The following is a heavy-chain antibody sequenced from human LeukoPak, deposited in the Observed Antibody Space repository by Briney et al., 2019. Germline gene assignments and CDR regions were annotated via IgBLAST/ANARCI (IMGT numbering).Heavy chain of an antibody. D-gene: IGHD2-21*02. CDR3: ARNTETAIPLPYYFDY. J-gene: IGHJ4*02. CDR2: INTGNGNT. CDR1: GYTFTSYA. Sequence: ASVKVSCKASGYTFTSYAMHWVRQAPGQRLECMGWINTGNGNTKYSQKFQGRVTITRDTSASTAYMDLSSLRSEDAAVYYCARNTETAIPLPYYFDYWGQGTLVTVSS. V-gene: IGHV1-3*04.